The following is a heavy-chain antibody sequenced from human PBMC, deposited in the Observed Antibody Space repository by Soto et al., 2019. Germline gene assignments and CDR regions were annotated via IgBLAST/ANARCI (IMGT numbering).Heavy chain of an antibody. V-gene: IGHV1-69*01. CDR2: IIPLLGTP. D-gene: IGHD3-16*01. CDR1: GGSFNTYG. Sequence: QVQLVQSGAEVKKPGSSVKVSCKVSGGSFNTYGIGWGRQAPGQGLEWMGEIIPLLGTPNYAQRFQGRVTITADESTTTAYMELSSLRSEDSAVYYCARLHVRMTYGGGAFDSWGQGTLVTVSS. J-gene: IGHJ4*02. CDR3: ARLHVRMTYGGGAFDS.